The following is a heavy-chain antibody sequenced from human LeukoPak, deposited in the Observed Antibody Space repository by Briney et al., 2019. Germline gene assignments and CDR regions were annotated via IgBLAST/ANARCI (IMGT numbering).Heavy chain of an antibody. CDR3: AREGGGYFDWSIPRFDY. V-gene: IGHV1-18*01. D-gene: IGHD3-9*01. J-gene: IGHJ4*02. CDR2: ISAYNGNT. CDR1: GYTFTSYG. Sequence: ASVKVSCKASGYTFTSYGISWVRQAPGQGLEWMGCISAYNGNTNYAQKLQGRVTMTTDTSTSTAYMELRSLRSDDTAVYYCAREGGGYFDWSIPRFDYWGQGTLVTVSS.